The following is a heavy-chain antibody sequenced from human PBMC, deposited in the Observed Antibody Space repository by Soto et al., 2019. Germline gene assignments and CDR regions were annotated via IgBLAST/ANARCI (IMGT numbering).Heavy chain of an antibody. CDR3: AREPKVPAAISWFDP. Sequence: AGGSLRLSCAASGFTFSSYSMNWVRQAPGKGLEWVSSISSSSSYIYYADSVKGRFTISRDNAKNSLYLQMNSLRAEDTAVYYCAREPKVPAAISWFDPWGQGTLVTVSS. V-gene: IGHV3-21*01. CDR1: GFTFSSYS. D-gene: IGHD2-2*01. J-gene: IGHJ5*02. CDR2: ISSSSSYI.